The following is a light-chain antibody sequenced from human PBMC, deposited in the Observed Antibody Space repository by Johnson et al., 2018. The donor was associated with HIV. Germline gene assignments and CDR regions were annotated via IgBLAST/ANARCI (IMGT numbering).Light chain of an antibody. Sequence: QSVLTQPPSVSAAPGQKVTISCSGSSSNIGNNYVSWYQQLPRTAPKLLIYENNKRPSGVPDRFSGSKSGTAATPGITGLQTGDEADYYCGTWDTSRRAYVFGSGTKVTVL. V-gene: IGLV1-51*02. J-gene: IGLJ1*01. CDR1: SSNIGNNY. CDR2: ENN. CDR3: GTWDTSRRAYV.